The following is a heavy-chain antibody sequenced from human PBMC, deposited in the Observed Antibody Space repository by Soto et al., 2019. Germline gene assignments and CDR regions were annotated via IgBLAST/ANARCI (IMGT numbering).Heavy chain of an antibody. CDR2: IYYSGST. J-gene: IGHJ4*02. V-gene: IGHV4-59*01. D-gene: IGHD6-13*01. CDR1: GGSISSYY. Sequence: QVQLQESGPGLVKPSETLSLTCTVSGGSISSYYWSWIRQPPGKGLEWIGYIYYSGSTNYNPSLKSRVTISVDTSKNQFSLKLSSVTAADTAVYYCARDSSSSSWYLGALDYWGQGTLVTVSS. CDR3: ARDSSSSSWYLGALDY.